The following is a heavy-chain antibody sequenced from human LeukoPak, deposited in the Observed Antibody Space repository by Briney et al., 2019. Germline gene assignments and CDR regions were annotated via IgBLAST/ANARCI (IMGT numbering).Heavy chain of an antibody. CDR2: IYYSGST. V-gene: IGHV4-59*01. CDR1: GGSISSYY. J-gene: IGHJ2*01. Sequence: PSQTLSLTCTVSGGSISSYYWSWIRQPPGKGLEWIGYIYYSGSTNYNPSLKSRVTISVDTSKNQFSLKLSSVTAADTAVYYCARAPITSNWYFDLWGRGTLVTVSS. CDR3: ARAPITSNWYFDL.